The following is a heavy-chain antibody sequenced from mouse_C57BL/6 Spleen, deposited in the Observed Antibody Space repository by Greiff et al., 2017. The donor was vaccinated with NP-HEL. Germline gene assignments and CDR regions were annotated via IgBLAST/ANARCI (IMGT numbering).Heavy chain of an antibody. J-gene: IGHJ2*01. Sequence: DVKLVESGGGLVKPGGSLKLSCAASGFTFSSHAMSWVRQTPEKRLEWVATFSDGGSYTYFPDNVKGRFTISRDNDKNNLYLQMSQLKSEDTAMYYCARGTLGRGYYFDYWGQGTHSQSPQ. CDR3: ARGTLGRGYYFDY. D-gene: IGHD4-1*01. V-gene: IGHV5-4*03. CDR2: FSDGGSYT. CDR1: GFTFSSHA.